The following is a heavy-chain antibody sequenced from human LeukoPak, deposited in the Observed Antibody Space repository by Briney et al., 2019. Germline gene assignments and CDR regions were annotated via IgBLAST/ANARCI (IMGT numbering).Heavy chain of an antibody. CDR3: ARGFRHTAMFLDS. CDR1: GFTFSSYE. D-gene: IGHD5-18*01. Sequence: GGSLRLSCAASGFTFSSYEMNWVRQAPGEGLEWISCISSSGSPIYYADSVKGRFTISRDNAKNSLYLQMNSLRAEDTAVYYCARGFRHTAMFLDSWGQGALVTVSS. J-gene: IGHJ4*02. CDR2: ISSSGSPI. V-gene: IGHV3-48*03.